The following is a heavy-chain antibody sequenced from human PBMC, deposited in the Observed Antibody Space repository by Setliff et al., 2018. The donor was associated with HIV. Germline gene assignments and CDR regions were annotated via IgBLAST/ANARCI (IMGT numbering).Heavy chain of an antibody. CDR2: IYYSGST. CDR1: GGSISSYY. D-gene: IGHD3-16*02. CDR3: ARLSYDYVWGSYRYTDYYYYMDV. J-gene: IGHJ6*03. V-gene: IGHV4-59*08. Sequence: LSETLSLTCTVSGGSISSYYWSWIRQPPGKGLEWIGYIYYSGSTNYNPSLKSRVTISVDTSKNQFSLKLSSVTAADTAVYYCARLSYDYVWGSYRYTDYYYYMDVWGKGTTVTVSS.